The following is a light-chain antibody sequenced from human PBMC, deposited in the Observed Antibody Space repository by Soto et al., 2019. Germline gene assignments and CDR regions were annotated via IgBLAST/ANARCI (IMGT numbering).Light chain of an antibody. CDR2: AAS. CDR3: KQSSRTLGI. V-gene: IGKV1-39*01. Sequence: MQITQSPSSLSASVGDRVTITCRASQSISSYLNWYQQKPGKAPKLLIYAASSLQSGVPSRFSSSGSGTDFALTISRLQTEDVATYYCKQSSRTLGIVGVGTKVDIK. CDR1: QSISSY. J-gene: IGKJ4*01.